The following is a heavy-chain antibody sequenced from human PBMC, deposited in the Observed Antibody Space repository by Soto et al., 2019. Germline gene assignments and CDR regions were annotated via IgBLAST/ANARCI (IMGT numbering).Heavy chain of an antibody. CDR3: ARGGIAAAAPPDY. V-gene: IGHV4-30-4*01. J-gene: IGHJ4*02. CDR1: GVSISSGDYY. Sequence: PSETLSLTCTVSGVSISSGDYYWSWIRQPPGKGLEWIGYIYYSENTYSNPSLKSRVAISGDTSKNQFPLKLSSVTAADTAVYYCARGGIAAAAPPDYWGQGTLVTVSS. D-gene: IGHD6-13*01. CDR2: IYYSENT.